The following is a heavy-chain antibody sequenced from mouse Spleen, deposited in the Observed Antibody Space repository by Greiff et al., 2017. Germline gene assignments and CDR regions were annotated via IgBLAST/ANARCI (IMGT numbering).Heavy chain of an antibody. CDR1: GYAFTNYL. CDR3: AREGITTGFAY. D-gene: IGHD1-1*01. V-gene: IGHV1-54*01. J-gene: IGHJ3*01. Sequence: VQLQQSGAELVRPGTSEKVSCKASGYAFTNYLIEWVKQRPGQGLEWIGVINPGSGGTNYNEKFKSKATLTADKSSSTAYMQLSSLTSEDSAVYFCAREGITTGFAYWGQGTLVTVSA. CDR2: INPGSGGT.